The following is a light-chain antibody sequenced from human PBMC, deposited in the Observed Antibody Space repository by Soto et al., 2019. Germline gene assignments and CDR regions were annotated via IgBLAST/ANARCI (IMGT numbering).Light chain of an antibody. CDR3: QQYNSYSYT. V-gene: IGKV1-5*01. CDR2: DAS. CDR1: QSISSW. Sequence: DIQMTQSPSTLSASVGDRVTITCRASQSISSWLAWYQQKPGKAPKLLIYDASSLESGVPSRFSGSGSGTEFTLTISRLQPDDFATHYCQQYNSYSYTFGQGTKLEIK. J-gene: IGKJ2*01.